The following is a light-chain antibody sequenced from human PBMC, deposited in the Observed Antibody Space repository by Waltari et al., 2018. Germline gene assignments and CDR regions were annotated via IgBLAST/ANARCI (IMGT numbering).Light chain of an antibody. CDR2: AAS. CDR1: QSIISS. Sequence: DIQMTQSTSSLSASVGDRVTITCRASQSIISSLNWYQQKPGKAPKLLIYAASNLQTGVPSRFSGSGSGTDFTLTITSLQPEDFATYYCQQSYSTPVFGGGTKVEIK. V-gene: IGKV1-39*01. J-gene: IGKJ4*01. CDR3: QQSYSTPV.